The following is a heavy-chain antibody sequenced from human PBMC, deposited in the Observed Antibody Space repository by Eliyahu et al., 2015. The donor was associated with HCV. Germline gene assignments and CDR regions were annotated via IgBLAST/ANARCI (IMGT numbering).Heavy chain of an antibody. CDR2: IKSKTDGGTT. V-gene: IGHV3-15*01. Sequence: EVQLVESGGGLVKPGGSLRLSCAASGFTFSNAWMSWVRQAPGKGLEWVGRIKSKTDGGTTDYAAPVKGRFTISRDDSKNTLYLQMNSLKTEDTAVYYCTTFTYYYDSSGYLLMGYFDYWGQGTLVTVSS. CDR1: GFTFSNAW. D-gene: IGHD3-22*01. J-gene: IGHJ4*02. CDR3: TTFTYYYDSSGYLLMGYFDY.